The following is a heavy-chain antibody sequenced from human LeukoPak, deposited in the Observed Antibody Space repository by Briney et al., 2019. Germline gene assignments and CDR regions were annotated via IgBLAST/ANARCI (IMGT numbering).Heavy chain of an antibody. CDR1: GCTLTELS. CDR3: ARVGYSSSSGEDY. V-gene: IGHV1-24*01. D-gene: IGHD6-6*01. J-gene: IGHJ4*02. CDR2: FDPEDGET. Sequence: ASVKVSCKVSGCTLTELSMHWVRQAPGKGLEWMGGFDPEDGETIYAQKFQGRVTITADKSTSTAYMELSSLRTEDTAVYYCARVGYSSSSGEDYWGQGTLVPSPQ.